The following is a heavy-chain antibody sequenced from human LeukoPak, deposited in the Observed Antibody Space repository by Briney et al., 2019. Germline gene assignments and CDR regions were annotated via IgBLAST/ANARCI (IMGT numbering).Heavy chain of an antibody. J-gene: IGHJ4*02. V-gene: IGHV3-30*02. CDR3: ARAWTGYSYGDY. CDR1: AFTFSSYG. CDR2: IRNGGNTL. D-gene: IGHD5-18*01. Sequence: GGSLRLSCAASAFTFSSYGMHWVRQAPGKGLERVAFIRNGGNTLYYGDSVRGRFTISRDNAKNSLYLQMNSLRAEDTAVYYCARAWTGYSYGDYWGQGTLVTVSP.